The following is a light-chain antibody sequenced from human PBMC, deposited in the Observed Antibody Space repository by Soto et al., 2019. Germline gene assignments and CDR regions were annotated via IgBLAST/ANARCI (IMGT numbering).Light chain of an antibody. CDR2: AAS. CDR3: QQSYSTPRT. J-gene: IGKJ2*01. Sequence: DIQVTQSPSSLSASVGDRVTITCRASQSISSNLNWYQQKPGKAPKLLIYAASSLQSGVPSRFSGSGSGTDFTLTISSLQPEDFATYYCQQSYSTPRTFGQGTKLEIK. CDR1: QSISSN. V-gene: IGKV1-39*01.